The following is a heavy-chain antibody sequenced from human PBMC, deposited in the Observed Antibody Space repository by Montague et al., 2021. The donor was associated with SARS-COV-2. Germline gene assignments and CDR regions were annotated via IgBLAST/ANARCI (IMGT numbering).Heavy chain of an antibody. CDR2: INHSGTT. Sequence: SETLSLTCAVSDGSFSNFYWSWICQRPGQGLERNGEINHSGTTYYNSSLKHRVTITVDMSTNQFSLKLNSLTAADAAADYCEGGEENGSGYFDVWGKGTTVTVSS. D-gene: IGHD1-26*01. J-gene: IGHJ6*03. CDR1: DGSFSNFY. V-gene: IGHV4-34*01. CDR3: EGGEENGSGYFDV.